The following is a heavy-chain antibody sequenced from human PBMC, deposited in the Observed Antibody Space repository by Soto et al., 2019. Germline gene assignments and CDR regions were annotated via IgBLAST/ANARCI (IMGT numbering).Heavy chain of an antibody. CDR2: IYPGDSDT. Sequence: GEAQKISCKQPGNTFFTYWTCWVRPMPGKGLECMGIIYPGDSDTRYSPSLQGQVTISADKSISTVYLQWSSLKASDTAMYYCARSSLSGSTSPFDYWGRGTLVTVSS. D-gene: IGHD3-3*01. J-gene: IGHJ4*02. V-gene: IGHV5-51*01. CDR3: ARSSLSGSTSPFDY. CDR1: GNTFFTYW.